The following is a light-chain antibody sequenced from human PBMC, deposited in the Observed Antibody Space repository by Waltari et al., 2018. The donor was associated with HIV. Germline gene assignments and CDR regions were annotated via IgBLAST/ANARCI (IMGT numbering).Light chain of an antibody. Sequence: SSRLTQPPSVSVAPGETATITCGAINIERKSVHWYQQKAGQAPVVVMSYDTDRPAGCAERFSGFNSGHSATLIISRVGAGDEADYYCQVWDSATDHVLFGGGTRLTVL. CDR2: YDT. CDR3: QVWDSATDHVL. J-gene: IGLJ2*01. V-gene: IGLV3-21*04. CDR1: NIERKS.